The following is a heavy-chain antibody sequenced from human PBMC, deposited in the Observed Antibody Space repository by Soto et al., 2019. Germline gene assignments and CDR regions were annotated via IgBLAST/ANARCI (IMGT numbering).Heavy chain of an antibody. Sequence: QVQLQESGPGPVKPSQTLSLSCSVSGGSISSGDYYWSWIRQPPGKGLEWIGYIYYTGSTYYNPSLTSRVTISVDTSKNQFSLNLSSVTAADTAVYYCARVGYCSGDTCYLAWFDPWGQGTLVTVSS. CDR1: GGSISSGDYY. V-gene: IGHV4-30-4*01. CDR2: IYYTGST. D-gene: IGHD2-15*01. J-gene: IGHJ5*02. CDR3: ARVGYCSGDTCYLAWFDP.